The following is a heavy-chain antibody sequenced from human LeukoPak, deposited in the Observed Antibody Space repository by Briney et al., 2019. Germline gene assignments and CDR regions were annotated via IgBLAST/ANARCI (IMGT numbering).Heavy chain of an antibody. CDR3: AKVHNRYQLLDAFDI. D-gene: IGHD2-2*01. CDR1: GFTFSSYG. J-gene: IGHJ3*02. CDR2: ISGSGGST. V-gene: IGHV3-23*01. Sequence: AGGSLRLSCAASGFTFSSYGMSWVRQAPGKGLEWVSAISGSGGSTYYADSVKGRFTISRDNSKNTLYLQMNSLRAEDTAVYYCAKVHNRYQLLDAFDIWGQGTMVTVSS.